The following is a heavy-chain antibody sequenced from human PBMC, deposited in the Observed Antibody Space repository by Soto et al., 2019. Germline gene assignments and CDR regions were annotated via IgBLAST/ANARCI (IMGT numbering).Heavy chain of an antibody. J-gene: IGHJ6*03. CDR1: GFLFSTYW. D-gene: IGHD1-7*01. V-gene: IGHV3-74*01. CDR3: ARVSWNYVYYYYYYMEG. Sequence: GGSLRLSCAASGFLFSTYWMFWVRQVPRKGLLWVSRIKSDGSSTSYADSVKGRFTISRDNTKNTLYLQMTSLRAEDTAVYYCARVSWNYVYYYYYYMEGWGKGTTVTVSS. CDR2: IKSDGSST.